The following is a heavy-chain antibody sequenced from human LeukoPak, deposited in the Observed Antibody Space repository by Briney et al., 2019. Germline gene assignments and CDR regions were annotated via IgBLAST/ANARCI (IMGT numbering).Heavy chain of an antibody. V-gene: IGHV3-43*01. D-gene: IGHD2-2*02. J-gene: IGHJ4*02. CDR3: AKDIRNRDCSSTSCYKWDTAMVFDY. CDR1: GFTFDDYT. CDR2: ISWVGGST. Sequence: GGSLRLSCAASGFTFDDYTMHWVRQAPGKGLEWVSLISWVGGSTYYADSVKGRFTISRDNSKNSLYLQMNSLRTEDTALYYCAKDIRNRDCSSTSCYKWDTAMVFDYWGQGTLVTVSS.